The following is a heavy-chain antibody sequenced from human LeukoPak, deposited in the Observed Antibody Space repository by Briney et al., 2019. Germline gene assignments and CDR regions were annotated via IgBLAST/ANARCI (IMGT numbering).Heavy chain of an antibody. V-gene: IGHV3-30*03. CDR3: AREVAAAGNTTYYMDV. Sequence: GGSLRLSCAASGFTFSSYSMNWVRQAPGKGLEWVAVTSYDGSNKYYADSVKGRFTISRDNSKNTLYLQMNSLRAEDTAVYYCAREVAAAGNTTYYMDVWGKGTTVTVSS. CDR2: TSYDGSNK. D-gene: IGHD6-13*01. J-gene: IGHJ6*03. CDR1: GFTFSSYS.